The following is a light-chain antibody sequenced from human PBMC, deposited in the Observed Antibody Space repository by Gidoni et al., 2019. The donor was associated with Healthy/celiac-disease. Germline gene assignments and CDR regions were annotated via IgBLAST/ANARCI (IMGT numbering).Light chain of an antibody. CDR1: QSVSSY. V-gene: IGKV3-11*01. CDR2: DAS. J-gene: IGKJ4*01. CDR3: QQRSNWPLT. Sequence: PPTLSLSPGERATLSCRASQSVSSYLAWYQQKPGQAPRLLIYDASNRATGIPARFSGSGSGTDFTLTISSLEPEDFAVYYCQQRSNWPLTFGGGTKVEIK.